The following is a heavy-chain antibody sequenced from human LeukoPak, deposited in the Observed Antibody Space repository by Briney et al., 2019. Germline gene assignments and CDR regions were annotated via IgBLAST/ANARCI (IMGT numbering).Heavy chain of an antibody. CDR1: GFTFSSYD. Sequence: GGSLRLSCAASGFTFSSYDMHWVRQATGKGLEWVSAIGTAGDTYYPGSVMGRFTISRENAKNSLYLQMNSLRAGDTAVYYCARALNVGGAHDAFDIWGQGTMVTVSS. D-gene: IGHD2-21*01. V-gene: IGHV3-13*01. CDR3: ARALNVGGAHDAFDI. CDR2: IGTAGDT. J-gene: IGHJ3*02.